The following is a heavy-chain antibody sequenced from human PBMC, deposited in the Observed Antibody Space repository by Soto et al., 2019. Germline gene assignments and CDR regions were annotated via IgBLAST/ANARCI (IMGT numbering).Heavy chain of an antibody. J-gene: IGHJ5*02. CDR2: ISAYNGNT. V-gene: IGHV1-18*01. CDR1: GSTFTSYR. Sequence: ASVKVSCKASGSTFTSYRISWVRQAPGQGLEWMGWISAYNGNTNYAQKLQGRVTMTTDTSTSTAYMELRSLRSDDTAVYYCARDLGYYDSSGYYSWFDPWGQGNLVTGS. CDR3: ARDLGYYDSSGYYSWFDP. D-gene: IGHD3-22*01.